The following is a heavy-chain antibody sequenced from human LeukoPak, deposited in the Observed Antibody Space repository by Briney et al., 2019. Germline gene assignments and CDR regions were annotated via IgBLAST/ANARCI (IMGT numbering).Heavy chain of an antibody. V-gene: IGHV1-18*01. CDR2: ISAYNGNT. CDR3: ARDRDSLLWFGELTERILGNWFDP. CDR1: GYTFTSYG. D-gene: IGHD3-10*01. Sequence: ASVKVSCKASGYTFTSYGISWVRQAPGQGLEWMGWISAYNGNTNYAQKLQGRVTMTTDTSTSTAYMELRSLRSDDTAVYYCARDRDSLLWFGELTERILGNWFDPWGQGTLVTVSS. J-gene: IGHJ5*02.